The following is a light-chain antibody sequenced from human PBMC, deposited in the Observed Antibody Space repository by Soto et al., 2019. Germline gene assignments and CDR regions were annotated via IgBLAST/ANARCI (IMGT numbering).Light chain of an antibody. V-gene: IGKV1-5*01. J-gene: IGKJ1*01. Sequence: DIQMTQSPSTLSASVGDRVTITCRASQSISSWLAWYQQKPGKAPKLLICDASSLQSGVPSRFSGSGSGTEFTLTISSLQPNDSATYYCQQYNSYSRWTFGQGTRWIP. CDR1: QSISSW. CDR3: QQYNSYSRWT. CDR2: DAS.